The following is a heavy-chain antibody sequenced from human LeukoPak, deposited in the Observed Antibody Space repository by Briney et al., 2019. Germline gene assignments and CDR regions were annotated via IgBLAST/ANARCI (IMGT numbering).Heavy chain of an antibody. CDR2: IWYDGSNK. J-gene: IGHJ4*02. CDR1: GFTSSSYG. Sequence: PGRSLRLSCAASGFTSSSYGMHWVRQAPGKGLEWVAVIWYDGSNKYYADSVKGRFTISRDNSKNTLYLQMNSLRAEDTAVYYCARDESGQQLAQPFFDYWGQGTLVTVSS. V-gene: IGHV3-33*01. D-gene: IGHD6-13*01. CDR3: ARDESGQQLAQPFFDY.